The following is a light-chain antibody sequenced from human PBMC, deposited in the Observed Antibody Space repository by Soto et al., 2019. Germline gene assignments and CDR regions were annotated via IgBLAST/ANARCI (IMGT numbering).Light chain of an antibody. CDR1: ESVRDNY. J-gene: IGKJ5*01. Sequence: EVVLTQSPGTLSVSPGERATLSCRASESVRDNYLAWYQQRSGQAPRLVIYGASSRASAVPDRFSGSGSGTDFTLTITRLEPEDFAVFYCQQYGTSEIIFGQGTRLEIK. V-gene: IGKV3-20*01. CDR2: GAS. CDR3: QQYGTSEII.